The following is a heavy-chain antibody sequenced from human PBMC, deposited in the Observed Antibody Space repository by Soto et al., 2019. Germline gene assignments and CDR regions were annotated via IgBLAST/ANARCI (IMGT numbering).Heavy chain of an antibody. J-gene: IGHJ6*02. CDR3: ARTRSFTLGFYYDGMDV. CDR1: GYSFASYW. D-gene: IGHD6-6*01. Sequence: PGESLKISCQGSGYSFASYWIGGVRQIPGKDLELMGIIYPGDSDTRYSPSFQGQVTISADKSLRTAYLQWTSLKASDTALYYCARTRSFTLGFYYDGMDVWGQGTTVTVSS. V-gene: IGHV5-51*01. CDR2: IYPGDSDT.